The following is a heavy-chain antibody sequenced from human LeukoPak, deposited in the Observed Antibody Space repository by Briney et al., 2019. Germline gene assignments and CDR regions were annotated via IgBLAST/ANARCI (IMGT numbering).Heavy chain of an antibody. V-gene: IGHV1-46*01. CDR1: GYTFTSYY. CDR3: ARDQYYYDSSGYPRPWFDP. D-gene: IGHD3-22*01. CDR2: INPSGGST. Sequence: ASVKVSCKASGYTFTSYYMHWVRQAPGQGLEWMGIINPSGGSTSYAQKFQGRVTMTRDTSTSTVYMELSSLRSEDTAVFYCARDQYYYDSSGYPRPWFDPWGQGTLVTVSS. J-gene: IGHJ5*02.